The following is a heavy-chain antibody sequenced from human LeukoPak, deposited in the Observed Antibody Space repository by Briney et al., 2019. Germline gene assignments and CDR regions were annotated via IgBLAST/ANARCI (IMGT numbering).Heavy chain of an antibody. V-gene: IGHV3-7*01. CDR2: INPDGTEK. Sequence: GGSLRLSCAVYGFSFSSYWMAWVRQAPGTGMEWVANINPDGTEKYYLDSVKGRFTISRDNAKNSLYLQMNSLRGEDTAVYFCARGHYGMDVWGQGTTVAVSS. CDR1: GFSFSSYW. J-gene: IGHJ6*02. CDR3: ARGHYGMDV.